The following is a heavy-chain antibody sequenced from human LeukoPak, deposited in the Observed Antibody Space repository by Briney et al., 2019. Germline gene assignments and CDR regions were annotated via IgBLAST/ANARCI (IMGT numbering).Heavy chain of an antibody. CDR1: GFTFSDYY. J-gene: IGHJ3*02. CDR2: ISSSGSTI. CDR3: ARSSGWFPDDAFDI. Sequence: PGGSLRLSCAASGFTFSDYYMSWIRQAPGKGLEWVSYISSSGSTIYYADSVKGRFTISRDNAKNSLYLQMNSLRAEDTAVYYCARSSGWFPDDAFDIWGQGTMVTVSS. D-gene: IGHD6-19*01. V-gene: IGHV3-11*01.